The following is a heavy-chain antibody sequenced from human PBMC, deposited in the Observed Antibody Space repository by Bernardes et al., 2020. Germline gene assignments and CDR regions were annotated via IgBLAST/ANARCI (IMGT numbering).Heavy chain of an antibody. D-gene: IGHD3-10*01. Sequence: ASVKVSCKASGYTFTSYGISWVRQAPGQGLEWMGWISAYNGKTTYAQKPKGRVTMTTDTSTSTAYMELRSLRSDDTAVYYCARVPIVGVSYYGSGSYYNEVGPFDYWGQGTLVTVSS. CDR1: GYTFTSYG. CDR2: ISAYNGKT. J-gene: IGHJ4*02. V-gene: IGHV1-18*01. CDR3: ARVPIVGVSYYGSGSYYNEVGPFDY.